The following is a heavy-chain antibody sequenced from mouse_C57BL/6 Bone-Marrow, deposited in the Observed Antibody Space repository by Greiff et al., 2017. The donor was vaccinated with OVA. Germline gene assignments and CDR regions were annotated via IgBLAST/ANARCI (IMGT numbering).Heavy chain of an antibody. CDR2: IYPRSGNT. CDR3: ARGTWYFDV. J-gene: IGHJ1*03. V-gene: IGHV1-81*01. D-gene: IGHD3-3*01. CDR1: GYTFTSYG. Sequence: QVQLKESGAELARPGASVKLSCKASGYTFTSYGISWVKQRTGQGLEWIGEIYPRSGNTYYNEKFKGKATLTADKSSSTAYMELRSLTSEDSAVYFCARGTWYFDVWGTGTTVTVSS.